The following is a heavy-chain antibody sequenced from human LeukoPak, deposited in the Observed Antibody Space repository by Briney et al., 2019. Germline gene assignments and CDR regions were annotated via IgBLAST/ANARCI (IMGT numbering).Heavy chain of an antibody. J-gene: IGHJ4*02. V-gene: IGHV4-59*01. CDR3: ARWYCSRGTCYYLDY. CDR1: GGSISNYY. CDR2: IYYSGTT. Sequence: PSETLSLTCTVSGGSISNYYWSWIRQPPGKGLEWIGYIYYSGTTDYNPSLKSRVTISVDTSRNQFSLRLNSVTAADTAVYFCARWYCSRGTCYYLDYWGQGTLVTVSS. D-gene: IGHD2-2*01.